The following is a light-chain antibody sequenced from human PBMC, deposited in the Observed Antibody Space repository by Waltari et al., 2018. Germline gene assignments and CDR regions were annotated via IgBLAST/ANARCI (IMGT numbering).Light chain of an antibody. J-gene: IGLJ3*02. CDR1: SSDIGFYNY. Sequence: QSALTQTASVSGSPGQSITISCYGTSSDIGFYNYVSWYQHHPGKAPNLMIYDVSQRPSGVSDRFSGSKSGNTASLTISGLQAEDEADYYCNSYTGSSSWVFGGGTKVTVL. CDR3: NSYTGSSSWV. CDR2: DVS. V-gene: IGLV2-14*03.